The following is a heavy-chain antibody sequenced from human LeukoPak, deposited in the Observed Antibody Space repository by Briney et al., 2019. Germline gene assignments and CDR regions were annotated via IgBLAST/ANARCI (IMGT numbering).Heavy chain of an antibody. V-gene: IGHV1-2*02. Sequence: ASVKVFCKASGYTFTGYYMHWVRQAPGQGLEWMGWINPNSGGTNYAQKFQGRVTMTRDTSISTAYMELSRLRSDDTAVYYCARGPMIVVVDDAFDIWGQGTMVTVSS. CDR3: ARGPMIVVVDDAFDI. D-gene: IGHD3-22*01. CDR1: GYTFTGYY. J-gene: IGHJ3*02. CDR2: INPNSGGT.